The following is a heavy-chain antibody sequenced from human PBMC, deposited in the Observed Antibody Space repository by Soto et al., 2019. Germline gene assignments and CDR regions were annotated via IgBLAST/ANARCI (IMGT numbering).Heavy chain of an antibody. D-gene: IGHD3-3*01. CDR1: GGTFSSYA. V-gene: IGHV1-69*12. CDR2: IIPIFGTE. Sequence: QVQLVQSGAEVKKPGSSVKVSCKASGGTFSSYAISWVRQAPGQGLEWMGGIIPIFGTENYAQKFQGRVTITADESTSTAYRERSSLRSEDTAVYYCAHDPRIFGVVRGMDVWGQGTTVTVSS. CDR3: AHDPRIFGVVRGMDV. J-gene: IGHJ6*02.